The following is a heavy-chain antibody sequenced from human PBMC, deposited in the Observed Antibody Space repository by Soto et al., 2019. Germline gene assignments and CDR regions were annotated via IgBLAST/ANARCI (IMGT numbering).Heavy chain of an antibody. Sequence: QVQLVQSGGEVRNPGPSVRISCKASGFTFSSHGFYWVRQAPGQGLEWMGWISAYNGRTNYAQNLQVRVTMTTDTSTSTAYMELRSLRPDDTAVYYCARSENSGGWPSDPPEYWGQGTLVTVSS. D-gene: IGHD2-15*01. CDR3: ARSENSGGWPSDPPEY. J-gene: IGHJ4*02. V-gene: IGHV1-18*01. CDR1: GFTFSSHG. CDR2: ISAYNGRT.